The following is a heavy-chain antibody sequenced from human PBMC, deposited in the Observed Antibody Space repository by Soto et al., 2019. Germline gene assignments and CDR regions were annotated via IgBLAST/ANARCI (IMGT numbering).Heavy chain of an antibody. CDR2: IDPSDSYT. CDR1: GYSFTSYW. CDR3: ARPARRCRGGSCYSRHYYYYGMDV. V-gene: IGHV5-10-1*01. Sequence: PGESLKISCKGSGYSFTSYWISWVRQMPGKGLEWMGRIDPSDSYTNYSPSFQGHVTISADKSISTAYLQWSSLKASDTAMYYCARPARRCRGGSCYSRHYYYYGMDVWGQGTTVTVSS. J-gene: IGHJ6*02. D-gene: IGHD2-15*01.